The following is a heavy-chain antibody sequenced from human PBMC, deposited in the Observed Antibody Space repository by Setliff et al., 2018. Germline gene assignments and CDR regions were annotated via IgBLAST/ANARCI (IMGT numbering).Heavy chain of an antibody. CDR3: AKDLGNTYGRENFFDS. V-gene: IGHV3-33*06. CDR2: IWSHGGLK. CDR1: GFTFSSYG. J-gene: IGHJ4*02. D-gene: IGHD5-18*01. Sequence: PGGSLRLSCAASGFTFSSYGMNWVRQAPGKGLEWVAVIWSHGGLKSYVDSVKGRFTIARDNSKNTLYLEMSSLRAEDTAVYYCAKDLGNTYGRENFFDSWGQGTLVTVSS.